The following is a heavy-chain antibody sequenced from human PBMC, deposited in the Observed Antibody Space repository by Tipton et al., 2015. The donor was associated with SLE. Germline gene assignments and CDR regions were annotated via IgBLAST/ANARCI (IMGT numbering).Heavy chain of an antibody. Sequence: GLVKPSETLSLTCTVSGDSITSGGYYWSWIRQHAGKGLEWIGYIYSTGSTYYSPSLESRVTISVDTSKNQFSLKLSSVTGADTAVYYCARASYGDPLGDWGQGTLVTVSS. J-gene: IGHJ4*02. V-gene: IGHV4-31*03. CDR1: GDSITSGGYY. D-gene: IGHD4-17*01. CDR2: IYSTGST. CDR3: ARASYGDPLGD.